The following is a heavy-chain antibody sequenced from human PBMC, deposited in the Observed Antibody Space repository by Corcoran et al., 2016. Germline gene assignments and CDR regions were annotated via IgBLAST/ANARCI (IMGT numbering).Heavy chain of an antibody. Sequence: EVQLVESGGGLIQPGGSLRLSCAASGFTFSSHWMHWVRQAPGKGLVWVSRIKGDESGITYADSVKGRFTISRDNAKNTLYLQMNSLRAEDTAVYHCVRSWSAAGSCYGWFDSWGQGTPVTVSS. CDR3: VRSWSAAGSCYGWFDS. CDR1: GFTFSSHW. V-gene: IGHV3-74*01. CDR2: IKGDESGI. D-gene: IGHD2-15*01. J-gene: IGHJ5*01.